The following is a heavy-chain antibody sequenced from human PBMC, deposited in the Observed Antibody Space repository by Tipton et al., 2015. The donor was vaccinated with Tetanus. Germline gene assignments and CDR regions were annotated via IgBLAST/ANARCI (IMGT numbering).Heavy chain of an antibody. CDR2: IRSKAYGGTT. Sequence: SLRLSCTASGFTFGDYAMSWFRQAPGKGLEWVGFIRSKAYGGTTEYAASVKGRFTISRDDSKSIAYLQMNSLKTEDTAVYYCTPWDYDSSGYNRYWGQGTLVTVSS. CDR3: TPWDYDSSGYNRY. V-gene: IGHV3-49*03. CDR1: GFTFGDYA. J-gene: IGHJ4*02. D-gene: IGHD3-22*01.